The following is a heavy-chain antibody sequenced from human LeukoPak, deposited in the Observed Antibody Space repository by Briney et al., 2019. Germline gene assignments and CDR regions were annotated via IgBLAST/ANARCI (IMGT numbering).Heavy chain of an antibody. V-gene: IGHV3-21*01. D-gene: IGHD4-17*01. CDR2: ISSSSSYI. CDR3: ARDLLGDTVTTRRCDY. J-gene: IGHJ4*02. Sequence: GGSLRLSCAASGFTFSSYSMNWVRQAPGKGLEWVSSISSSSSYIYYADSVKGRFTISRDNAKNSLYPQMNSLRAEDTAVYYCARDLLGDTVTTRRCDYWGQGTLVTVSS. CDR1: GFTFSSYS.